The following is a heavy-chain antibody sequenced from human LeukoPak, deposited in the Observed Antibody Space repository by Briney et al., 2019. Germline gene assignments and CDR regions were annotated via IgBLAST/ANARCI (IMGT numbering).Heavy chain of an antibody. V-gene: IGHV4-38-2*02. CDR3: ARDNHPPYYGSGSYGVNWFDP. J-gene: IGHJ5*02. Sequence: GSLRLSCAASGFTFSDYYMSWIRQAPGKGLEWIGSIYYSGSTYYNPSLKSRVTISVDTSKNQFSLKLSSVTAADTAVYYCARDNHPPYYGSGSYGVNWFDPWGQGTLVTVSS. CDR1: GFTFSDYY. D-gene: IGHD3-10*01. CDR2: IYYSGST.